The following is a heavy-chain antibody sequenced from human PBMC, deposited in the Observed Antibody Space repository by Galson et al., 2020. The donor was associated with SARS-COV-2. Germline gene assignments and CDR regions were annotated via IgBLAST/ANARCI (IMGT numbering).Heavy chain of an antibody. Sequence: SQTLSLTCAVYGGTFSGYSWSWIRQPPGKGLEWIGEINQRGSTSYNPSLKSRVTMSVDTSKHQFSLKLNSVTAADTGVYYCARGLEGLYDPSRFFGIGFFFYYAMDVWGQGTTVTVSS. D-gene: IGHD3-10*01. CDR3: ARGLEGLYDPSRFFGIGFFFYYAMDV. CDR2: INQRGST. V-gene: IGHV4-34*01. J-gene: IGHJ6*02. CDR1: GGTFSGYS.